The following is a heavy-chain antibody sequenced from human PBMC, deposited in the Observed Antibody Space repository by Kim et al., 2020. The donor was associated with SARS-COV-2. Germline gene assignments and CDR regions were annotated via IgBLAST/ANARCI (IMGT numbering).Heavy chain of an antibody. J-gene: IGHJ4*02. D-gene: IGHD6-13*01. CDR2: TYYRSKWYN. V-gene: IGHV6-1*01. Sequence: SQTLSLTCAISGDSVSSNSAAWNWIRQSPSRGLEWLGRTYYRSKWYNDYAVSVKSRITINPDTSKNQFSLQLNSVTPEDTAVYYCARTYSSSWGSHAHFDYWGQGTLVTVSS. CDR3: ARTYSSSWGSHAHFDY. CDR1: GDSVSSNSAA.